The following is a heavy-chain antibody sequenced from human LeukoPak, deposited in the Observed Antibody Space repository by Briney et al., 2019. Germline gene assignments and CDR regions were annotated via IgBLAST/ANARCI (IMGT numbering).Heavy chain of an antibody. CDR1: GCTFDDYT. D-gene: IGHD5-18*01. J-gene: IGHJ4*02. CDR2: ISGDGINT. CDR3: AKDMSGYSYGPEY. Sequence: GGSLRLSCAASGCTFDDYTMHWVRQAPGKGLEWVSLISGDGINTYYADSVKGRFTIPRDNSKNSLYLQMSSLTAEDTALYYCAKDMSGYSYGPEYWGQGTLVTVSS. V-gene: IGHV3-43*02.